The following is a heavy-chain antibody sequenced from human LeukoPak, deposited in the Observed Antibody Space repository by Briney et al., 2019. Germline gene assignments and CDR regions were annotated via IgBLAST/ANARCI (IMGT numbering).Heavy chain of an antibody. CDR3: ARESGYGESFDY. J-gene: IGHJ4*02. CDR2: IKQDGSEK. D-gene: IGHD6-25*01. V-gene: IGHV3-7*01. CDR1: GFTFSSRDW. Sequence: GGSLRLSCVASGFTFSSRDWMTWVRQAPGKGLEWVANIKQDGSEKNYVDSVKGRFTISRDNAKNSLYLQMNSLRAEDTAVYYCARESGYGESFDYWGQGTLVTVSS.